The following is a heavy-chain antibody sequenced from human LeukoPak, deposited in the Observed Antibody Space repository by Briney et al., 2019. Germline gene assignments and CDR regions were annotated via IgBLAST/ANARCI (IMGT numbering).Heavy chain of an antibody. CDR1: GGSISSYY. Sequence: SETLSLTCTVSGGSISSYYCSWIRQPAGKGLEWIGRIYTSGSTNYNPSLKSRVTMSVDTSKNQFSLKLSSVTAADTAVYYCARELILTGYYFDYWGQGTLVTVSS. J-gene: IGHJ4*02. CDR2: IYTSGST. CDR3: ARELILTGYYFDY. D-gene: IGHD3-9*01. V-gene: IGHV4-4*07.